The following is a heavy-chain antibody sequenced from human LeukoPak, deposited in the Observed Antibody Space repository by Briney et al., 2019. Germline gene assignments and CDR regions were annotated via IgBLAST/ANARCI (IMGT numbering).Heavy chain of an antibody. D-gene: IGHD6-19*01. CDR3: ARDRGTRVIAVAGRYYYGMDV. CDR2: INHSGST. V-gene: IGHV4-34*01. J-gene: IGHJ6*02. Sequence: PSETLSLTCAVYGGSFSGYYWSWIRQPPGKGLEWIGEINHSGSTNYNPSLKSRVTISVDTSKNQFSLKLSSVTAADTAVYYCARDRGTRVIAVAGRYYYGMDVWGQGTTVTVPS. CDR1: GGSFSGYY.